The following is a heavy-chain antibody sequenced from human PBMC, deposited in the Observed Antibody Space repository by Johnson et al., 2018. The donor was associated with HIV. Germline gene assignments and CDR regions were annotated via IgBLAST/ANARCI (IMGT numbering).Heavy chain of an antibody. D-gene: IGHD4-23*01. CDR2: ISYDGSNK. J-gene: IGHJ3*02. CDR1: GFTFSSYA. V-gene: IGHV3-30*04. CDR3: ARRTVVTPGACDI. Sequence: QVQLVESGGDVVQPGRSLRLSCAASGFTFSSYAMHWVRQAPGKGLEWVAVISYDGSNKYYADSVKGRFTISRDNSKNTLYLQMNSLRAEDTAVYYCARRTVVTPGACDIWGQGTMVTGAS.